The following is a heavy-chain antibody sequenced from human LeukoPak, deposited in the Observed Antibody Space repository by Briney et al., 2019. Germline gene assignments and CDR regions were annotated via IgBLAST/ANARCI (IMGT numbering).Heavy chain of an antibody. CDR2: INPNSGGT. D-gene: IGHD4-17*01. CDR1: GYTFTGYY. J-gene: IGHJ5*02. CDR3: AREVTTVILFDP. Sequence: GASVKVSCKASGYTFTGYYMHWVRQAPGQGLEWMGWINPNSGGTNYAQRFQGRVTMSVDTSKNQFSLKLSSVTAADTAVYYCAREVTTVILFDPWGQGTLVTVSS. V-gene: IGHV1-2*02.